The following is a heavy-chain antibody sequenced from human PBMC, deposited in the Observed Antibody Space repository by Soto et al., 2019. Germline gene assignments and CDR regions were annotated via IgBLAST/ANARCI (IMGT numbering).Heavy chain of an antibody. CDR3: ARQIYDSDTGPNFQYYFDS. V-gene: IGHV5-10-1*01. J-gene: IGHJ4*02. CDR1: GYSFAGYW. D-gene: IGHD3-22*01. CDR2: IGPSDSQT. Sequence: GESLKISCKGSGYSFAGYWIAWVRQKPGKGLEWMGRIGPSDSQTYYSPSFRGHVTISVTKSITTVFLQWSSLRASDTAMYYCARQIYDSDTGPNFQYYFDSWGQGTPVTVSS.